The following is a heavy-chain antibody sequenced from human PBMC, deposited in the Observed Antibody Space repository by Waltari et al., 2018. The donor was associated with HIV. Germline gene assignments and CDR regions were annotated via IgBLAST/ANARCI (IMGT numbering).Heavy chain of an antibody. CDR2: IWYDGDNK. CDR3: ARGGYYYDISGYYHY. CDR1: GFTFSNFA. Sequence: QVQLVESGGGVVQPGRSLRLSCAASGFTFSNFAMPWVRQAPGKGLECVAVIWYDGDNKYYADSVKGRFTISRDNSKNTLYLQMNSLRVEDTAVYYCARGGYYYDISGYYHYWGQGTLVTVSS. D-gene: IGHD3-22*01. V-gene: IGHV3-33*01. J-gene: IGHJ4*02.